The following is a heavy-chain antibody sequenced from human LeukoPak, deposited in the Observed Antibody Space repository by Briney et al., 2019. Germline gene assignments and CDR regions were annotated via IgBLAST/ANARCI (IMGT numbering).Heavy chain of an antibody. CDR3: ARQPQFITMIVEWNYYYYGMDV. CDR1: GGSFSGYY. Sequence: SETLSLTCAVYGGSFSGYYWSWIRQPPGKGLEWIGEINHSGSTNYNPSLKSRVTISVDTCKNQFSLKLSAVTAADTAVYYCARQPQFITMIVEWNYYYYGMDVWGQGTTVTVSS. CDR2: INHSGST. D-gene: IGHD3-22*01. J-gene: IGHJ6*02. V-gene: IGHV4-34*01.